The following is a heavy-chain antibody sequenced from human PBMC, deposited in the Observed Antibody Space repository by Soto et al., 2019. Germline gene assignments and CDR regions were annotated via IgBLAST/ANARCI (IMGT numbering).Heavy chain of an antibody. V-gene: IGHV3-15*07. CDR1: GFTFSNAW. D-gene: IGHD6-6*01. J-gene: IGHJ6*02. CDR3: TTASYSSSSRYYYYGMDV. CDR2: IKSKTDGGTT. Sequence: VQLVESGGGLVKPGGSLRLSCAASGFTFSNAWMNWVRQAPGKGLEWVGRIKSKTDGGTTDYAAPVKGRFTISRDDSKNTLYLQMNSLKTEDTAVYYCTTASYSSSSRYYYYGMDVWGQGTTVTVSS.